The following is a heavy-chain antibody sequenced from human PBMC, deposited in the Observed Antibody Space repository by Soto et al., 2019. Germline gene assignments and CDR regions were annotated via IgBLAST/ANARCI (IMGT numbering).Heavy chain of an antibody. CDR2: ISGSGGST. Sequence: PGGSLRLSCAASGFTFSSYAMSWVRQAPGKGLEWVSAISGSGGSTYYADSVKGRFTISRDNSKNTLYLQMNSLRAEDTAVYYCAKDQRVVRGVIISYPFDYWGQGTLVNVSS. J-gene: IGHJ4*02. V-gene: IGHV3-23*01. D-gene: IGHD3-10*01. CDR3: AKDQRVVRGVIISYPFDY. CDR1: GFTFSSYA.